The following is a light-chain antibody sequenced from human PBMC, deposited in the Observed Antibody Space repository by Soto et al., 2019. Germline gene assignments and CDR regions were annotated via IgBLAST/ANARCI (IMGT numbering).Light chain of an antibody. CDR1: QSVTSNY. Sequence: EIVLTQSPGTLSLSPGERATLSCRASQSVTSNYLAWYQQRPGQAPRLLIYGASRRATGIPDRFDGIGSGTDLTITVSRLEPEDFAVYYCQQYGSSLRTFGQGTKVDIK. CDR3: QQYGSSLRT. J-gene: IGKJ1*01. V-gene: IGKV3-20*01. CDR2: GAS.